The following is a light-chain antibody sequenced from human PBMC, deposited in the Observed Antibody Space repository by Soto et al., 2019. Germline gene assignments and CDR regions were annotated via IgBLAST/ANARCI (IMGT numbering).Light chain of an antibody. CDR1: QGIAFY. CDR3: QKYDTAPFT. CDR2: AAS. V-gene: IGKV1-27*01. J-gene: IGKJ3*01. Sequence: DVQMTQSPSSLSASVGDTVTITCRASQGIAFYLAWFQQRPWKAPNLLISAASNLQSGVPSRFSGSGSGTDFTLTISSLQPEDVATYYCQKYDTAPFTFGPGTRVEVK.